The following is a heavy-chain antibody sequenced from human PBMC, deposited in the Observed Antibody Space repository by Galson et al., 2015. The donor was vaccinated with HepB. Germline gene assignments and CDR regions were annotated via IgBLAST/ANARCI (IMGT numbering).Heavy chain of an antibody. CDR3: AGEENDGSGVYGHYYYNGMDV. D-gene: IGHD3-10*01. CDR1: GFTFRTFA. CDR2: ISYDGRNQ. J-gene: IGHJ6*02. Sequence: SLRLSCAASGFTFRTFAMHLVRQAPGKGLEWVAVISYDGRNQYYADSVQGRINISRDNSKNTLYLQMRSLKDEDTGVDYCAGEENDGSGVYGHYYYNGMDVWGQGTTVTVSS. V-gene: IGHV3-30-3*01.